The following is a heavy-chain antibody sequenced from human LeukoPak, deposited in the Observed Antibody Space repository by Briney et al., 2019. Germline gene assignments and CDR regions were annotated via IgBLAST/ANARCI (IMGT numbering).Heavy chain of an antibody. J-gene: IGHJ4*02. V-gene: IGHV3-7*01. D-gene: IGHD3-10*01. Sequence: GGSLRLSCVASGFTFNNYWMSWVRQAPGKGLEWVANIKRDGSAKYYVDSVKGRFTISRDNAKNSLYLQMNSLRAEDTAVYYCARVAYGSGSPDYWGQGTLVTVSS. CDR3: ARVAYGSGSPDY. CDR1: GFTFNNYW. CDR2: IKRDGSAK.